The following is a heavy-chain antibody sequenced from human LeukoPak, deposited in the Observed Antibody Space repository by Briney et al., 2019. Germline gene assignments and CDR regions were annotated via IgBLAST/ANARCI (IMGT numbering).Heavy chain of an antibody. Sequence: GSLRLSCAASGFTVSSNYMSWVRQAPGKGLEWVSVIYSGGSTYYADSVKGRFTISRDNSKNTLYLQMNSLRAEDTAVYYCARGTLAAALFYWGQGTLVTVSS. D-gene: IGHD6-13*01. CDR1: GFTVSSNY. CDR3: ARGTLAAALFY. V-gene: IGHV3-53*01. CDR2: IYSGGST. J-gene: IGHJ4*02.